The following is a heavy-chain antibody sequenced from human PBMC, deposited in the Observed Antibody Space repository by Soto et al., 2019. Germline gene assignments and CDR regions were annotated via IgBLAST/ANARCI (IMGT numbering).Heavy chain of an antibody. V-gene: IGHV1-69*13. J-gene: IGHJ5*02. CDR1: GGTLSSYA. D-gene: IGHD3-3*01. CDR3: ASMGPGFLEPYWDSNWFDP. CDR2: IIPIFGTA. Sequence: AASVKVSCKASGGTLSSYAISWVRQAPGQGLEWMGGIIPIFGTANYAQKFQGRVTITADESTSTAYMELSSLRSEDTAVYYCASMGPGFLEPYWDSNWFDPWGQGTLVTVSS.